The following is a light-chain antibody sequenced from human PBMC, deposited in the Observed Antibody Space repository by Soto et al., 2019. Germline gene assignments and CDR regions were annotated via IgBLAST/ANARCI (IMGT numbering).Light chain of an antibody. CDR1: SSDVGGYNY. CDR3: SSYAGSNNFPRA. CDR2: EVS. J-gene: IGLJ1*01. Sequence: QSVLTQPLSASGSPGQSVTISCTGTSSDVGGYNYVSWYQQHPGKAPKLMIYEVSTRPSGVPDRFSGSKSGNTASLTVSGLQAEDEADYYCSSYAGSNNFPRAFGTGTKVTVL. V-gene: IGLV2-8*01.